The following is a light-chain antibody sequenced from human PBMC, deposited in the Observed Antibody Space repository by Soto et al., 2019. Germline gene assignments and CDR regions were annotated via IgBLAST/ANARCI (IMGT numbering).Light chain of an antibody. CDR2: DAS. CDR3: QQRSNWPR. J-gene: IGKJ5*01. V-gene: IGKV3-11*01. CDR1: QSVSSY. Sequence: EIVLTQSPATLSLSPGERATLSCRASQSVSSYLAWYQQKPGQAPRLLLYDASNTATGIPARFSGSGSGTDFTLTISSLEPEEFAVDYCQQRSNWPRFGQKTLLEIK.